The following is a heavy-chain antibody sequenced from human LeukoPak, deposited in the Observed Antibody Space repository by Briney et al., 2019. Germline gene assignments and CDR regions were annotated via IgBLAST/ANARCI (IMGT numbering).Heavy chain of an antibody. J-gene: IGHJ4*02. D-gene: IGHD3-16*01. V-gene: IGHV3-30*03. Sequence: GGSLRLSCAASGFTFNVYGMHWVRQAPGKGLEWLAFISFDASNTYYADSVKGRFTISRDNSKYTVNLQMSSLSADDMAVYFCARATSYYDNSASGYRGQGTLVTVSS. CDR3: ARATSYYDNSASGY. CDR2: ISFDASNT. CDR1: GFTFNVYG.